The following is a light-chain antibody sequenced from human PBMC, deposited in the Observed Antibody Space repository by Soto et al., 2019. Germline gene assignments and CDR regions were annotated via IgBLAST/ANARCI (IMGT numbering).Light chain of an antibody. CDR3: SSYTSRGTVV. CDR2: EVR. V-gene: IGLV2-14*01. J-gene: IGLJ3*02. CDR1: SADVGGSKY. Sequence: QSALTQPASVCGSPGQSITISCTGTSADVGGSKYVSWNQQHPGKAPKLIIFEVRSRPSGVSDRFSGSKSGNKASLTISGLQADDEADYYCSSYTSRGTVVFGGGTKLTVL.